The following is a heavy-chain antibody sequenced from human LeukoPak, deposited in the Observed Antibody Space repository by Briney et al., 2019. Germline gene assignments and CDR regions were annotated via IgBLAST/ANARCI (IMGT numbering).Heavy chain of an antibody. J-gene: IGHJ6*02. V-gene: IGHV1-46*01. D-gene: IGHD3-9*01. CDR1: GYTFTSYY. CDR3: AREELTYYDILTGYYPHYYYYGMDV. Sequence: ASVKVSCKASGYTFTSYYMHWVRQAPGQGLEWMGIINPSGGSTSYAQKFQGRVTMTRDTSTSTVYMELSSLRSEDTAVYYCAREELTYYDILTGYYPHYYYYGMDVWGQGTTVTVSS. CDR2: INPSGGST.